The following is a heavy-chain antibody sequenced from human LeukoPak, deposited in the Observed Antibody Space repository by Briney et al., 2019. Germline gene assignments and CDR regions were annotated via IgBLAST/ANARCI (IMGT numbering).Heavy chain of an antibody. CDR1: GYSFTTHW. J-gene: IGHJ3*02. Sequence: EESLKISCKASGYSFTTHWIGWVRQMPGKGLEWMGIIYPGDSDTRYSPSFQGQVTISADKSISTAYLQWSSLKASDTAMYYCARLGVATITPGAFDIWGQGTMVTVSS. D-gene: IGHD5-24*01. V-gene: IGHV5-51*01. CDR3: ARLGVATITPGAFDI. CDR2: IYPGDSDT.